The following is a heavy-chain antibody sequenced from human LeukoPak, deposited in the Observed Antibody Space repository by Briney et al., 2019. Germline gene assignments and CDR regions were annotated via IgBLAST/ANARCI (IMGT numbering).Heavy chain of an antibody. Sequence: SQTLSLTCAISGDSVSSNSAAWNWIRQSPSRGLEWLGRTYYRSNWIYESAASVKSRITINPDASKNQFSLQLKSVTPEDTAVYYCARARYTTSWYFFDSWGQGTLVTVSS. J-gene: IGHJ4*02. CDR2: TYYRSNWIY. V-gene: IGHV6-1*01. CDR1: GDSVSSNSAA. D-gene: IGHD6-13*01. CDR3: ARARYTTSWYFFDS.